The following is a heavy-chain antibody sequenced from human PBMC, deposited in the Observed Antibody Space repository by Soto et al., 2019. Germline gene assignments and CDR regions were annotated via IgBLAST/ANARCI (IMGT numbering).Heavy chain of an antibody. CDR3: ASNGRGEVPAAKWPRRPAIDRYFDL. Sequence: QLQLQESGPGLVKPSETLSLTCTVSGGSISSSSYYWGWIRQPPGKGLEWIGSIYYSGSTYYNPSLQGRVTISVDTSNNQFSLRLSSVTAADTAVYYCASNGRGEVPAAKWPRRPAIDRYFDLWGRGTLVTVSS. J-gene: IGHJ2*01. CDR1: GGSISSSSYY. CDR2: IYYSGST. D-gene: IGHD2-2*01. V-gene: IGHV4-39*01.